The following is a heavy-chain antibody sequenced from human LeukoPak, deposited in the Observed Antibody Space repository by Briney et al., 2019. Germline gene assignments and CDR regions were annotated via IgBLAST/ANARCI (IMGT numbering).Heavy chain of an antibody. CDR1: GFTFSSYA. CDR3: ASGRFNYYYMDV. CDR2: ISSNGGST. J-gene: IGHJ6*03. Sequence: GGSLRLSCAASGFTFSSYAMHWVRQAPGKGLEYVPAISSNGGSTYYANSVKGRFTISRDNSKNTLYLQMGSLRAEDMAVYYCASGRFNYYYMDVWGKGTTVTISS. V-gene: IGHV3-64*01. D-gene: IGHD1-26*01.